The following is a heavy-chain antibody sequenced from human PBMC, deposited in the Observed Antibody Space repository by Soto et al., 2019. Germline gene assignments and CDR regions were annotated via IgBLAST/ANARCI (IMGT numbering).Heavy chain of an antibody. D-gene: IGHD1-26*01. CDR1: GYSFAYYW. J-gene: IGHJ4*02. Sequence: ESLKICCKGSGYSFAYYWIGWVRQMPGKGLEWMGLIQPGDSNNKYSPSFQGQVTISADKSINTAYLQWRRLKASDTAMYYCARLVGATRNFDFWGQGTLVTVSS. CDR2: IQPGDSNN. CDR3: ARLVGATRNFDF. V-gene: IGHV5-51*01.